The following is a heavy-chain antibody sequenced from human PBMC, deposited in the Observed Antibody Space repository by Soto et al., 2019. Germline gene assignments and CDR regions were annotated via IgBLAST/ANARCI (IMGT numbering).Heavy chain of an antibody. J-gene: IGHJ4*02. CDR3: AKAGTHSYFDY. Sequence: GGSLRLSCAASGFTFISYAMTWVRQAPGKGLEWVSSLSVSGDNTYYADSVKGRFTISRDNSKNTFYLQMSSLRADDTAEYYCAKAGTHSYFDYWGLGTLVTVSS. V-gene: IGHV3-23*01. CDR1: GFTFISYA. D-gene: IGHD1-1*01. CDR2: LSVSGDNT.